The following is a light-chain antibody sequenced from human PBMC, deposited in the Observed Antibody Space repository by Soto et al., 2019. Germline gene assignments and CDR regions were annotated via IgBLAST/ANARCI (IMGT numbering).Light chain of an antibody. CDR3: QSYDSSLSVV. V-gene: IGLV1-40*01. J-gene: IGLJ2*01. Sequence: QAVVTQPPSVSGAQGQRVTISCTGSSSNIGAGYDVHWYQQLPGTAPKLLIYGNSNRPSGVPDRFSGSKSGTSASLAITGLQAEDEADYYCQSYDSSLSVVFGGGTNVTVL. CDR2: GNS. CDR1: SSNIGAGYD.